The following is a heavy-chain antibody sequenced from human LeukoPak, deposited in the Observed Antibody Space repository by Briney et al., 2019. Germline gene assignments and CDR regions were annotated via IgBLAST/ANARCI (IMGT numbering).Heavy chain of an antibody. V-gene: IGHV1-8*03. D-gene: IGHD3-3*01. Sequence: ASVKVSCKASGYTFTSYDINWVRQATGQGLEWMGWMNPNSGNTGYAQKFQGRVTITRNTSRSTAYMELSSLRSEDTAVYYCARTLVRYLDRHYYMDAWGKGTTVTVSS. CDR3: ARTLVRYLDRHYYMDA. CDR2: MNPNSGNT. J-gene: IGHJ6*03. CDR1: GYTFTSYD.